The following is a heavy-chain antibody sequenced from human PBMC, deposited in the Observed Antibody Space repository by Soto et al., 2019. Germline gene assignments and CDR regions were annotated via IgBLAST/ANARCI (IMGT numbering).Heavy chain of an antibody. CDR3: ASTYYTGDSGPYDY. CDR2: IYYSGTT. Sequence: QVQLQESGPGLVKPSQTLSLTCTVSGDSISSGGYYWISIRQHPGKGLEWIGYIYYSGTTYYNPSLESRVSISADTSENQFSLKVQSVTVADTAVYYCASTYYTGDSGPYDYWGQGTLVTVSS. CDR1: GDSISSGGYY. J-gene: IGHJ4*02. V-gene: IGHV4-31*03. D-gene: IGHD1-26*01.